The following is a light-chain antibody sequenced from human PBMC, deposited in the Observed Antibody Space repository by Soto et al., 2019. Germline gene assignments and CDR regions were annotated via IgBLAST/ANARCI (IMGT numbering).Light chain of an antibody. V-gene: IGLV1-47*01. CDR2: GRI. Sequence: QSVLTQPPSVSGTPGQRVTIFCSGSSSNIGSHYVHWYQHVPGTAHKLLIYGRIQRPSGVPDRFSGSMSGTSASLAISGLLSEDEADYYCAAWDSSLCGQLFGGGTKLTVL. CDR3: AAWDSSLCGQL. CDR1: SSNIGSHY. J-gene: IGLJ2*01.